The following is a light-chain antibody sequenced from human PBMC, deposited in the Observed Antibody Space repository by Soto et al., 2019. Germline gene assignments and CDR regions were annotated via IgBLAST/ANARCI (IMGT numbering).Light chain of an antibody. V-gene: IGKV3-20*01. J-gene: IGKJ4*01. Sequence: DIVLTQSPGTLSLSPGEGATLSCRASQNVGSRYLVWYQQKAGQAPRLLIYDASRSATGIPDRFIGSGSWTYLSCISCTLAPEDIAVDYGHEYGSSVTFGGGTKVEIK. CDR1: QNVGSRY. CDR2: DAS. CDR3: HEYGSSVT.